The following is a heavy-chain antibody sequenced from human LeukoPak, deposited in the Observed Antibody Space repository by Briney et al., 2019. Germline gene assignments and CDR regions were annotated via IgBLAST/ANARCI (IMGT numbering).Heavy chain of an antibody. D-gene: IGHD5-18*01. CDR3: ARLDTAMHDFDD. Sequence: SETLSLTCTVSGDSVSSGNYYWSWIRQPPGKGLEWIGYIYYSGSTNYNPSLKSRVTISVDTSKNQFSLKLSSVTAADTAVYYCARLDTAMHDFDDWGQGTLVTVSS. CDR2: IYYSGST. V-gene: IGHV4-61*01. J-gene: IGHJ4*02. CDR1: GDSVSSGNYY.